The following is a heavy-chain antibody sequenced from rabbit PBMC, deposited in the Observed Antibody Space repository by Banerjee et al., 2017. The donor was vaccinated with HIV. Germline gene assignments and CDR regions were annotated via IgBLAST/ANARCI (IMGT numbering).Heavy chain of an antibody. CDR3: ASDSGGIYYNL. D-gene: IGHD4-2*01. J-gene: IGHJ4*01. CDR1: GFSFSSSYW. Sequence: QEQLVESGGGLVKPGASLTLTCTASGFSFSSSYWICWVRQAPGKGLEWIACINTSSGNTVYASWAKGRFTISKTSSTTVDLQMTSLTAADTATYFCASDSGGIYYNLWGPGTLVTVS. V-gene: IGHV1S45*01. CDR2: INTSSGNT.